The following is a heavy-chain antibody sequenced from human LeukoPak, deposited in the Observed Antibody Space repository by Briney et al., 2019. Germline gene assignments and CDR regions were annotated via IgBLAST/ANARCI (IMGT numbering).Heavy chain of an antibody. Sequence: SDTLSLTCTVSGGSTSSYYWSWVRQPPGKGLEWIGYIYYSGSTNYNPSLKSRVTISVDTSKNQFSLKLSSVTAADTAVYYCASHYYGSGSYYNVYGGQGTLVTVSA. CDR1: GGSTSSYY. V-gene: IGHV4-59*07. J-gene: IGHJ4*02. CDR2: IYYSGST. D-gene: IGHD3-10*01. CDR3: ASHYYGSGSYYNVY.